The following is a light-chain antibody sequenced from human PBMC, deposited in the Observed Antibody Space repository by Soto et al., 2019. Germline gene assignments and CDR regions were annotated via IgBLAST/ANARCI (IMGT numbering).Light chain of an antibody. J-gene: IGLJ1*01. CDR3: TSYAGSNNYV. CDR1: SSDVGGYNF. V-gene: IGLV2-8*01. CDR2: EVS. Sequence: AMTQPPSASGSPGQSVTISCTGTSSDVGGYNFVSWYQQHPGKAPKLMIYEVSRRPSGVPDRFSGSKSGNTASLTVSGLQTEDEADYYCTSYAGSNNYVFGTGTKVTVL.